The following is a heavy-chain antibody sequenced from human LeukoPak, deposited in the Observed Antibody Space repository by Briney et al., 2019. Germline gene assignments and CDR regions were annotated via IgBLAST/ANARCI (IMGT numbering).Heavy chain of an antibody. CDR2: INAYNGNT. J-gene: IGHJ4*02. CDR3: ARGRTSITGTTFFDY. D-gene: IGHD1-20*01. CDR1: GYTFTSYG. V-gene: IGHV1-18*01. Sequence: GAPVKVSCKASGYTFTSYGISWVRPAPGQGLEWMGWINAYNGNTNYAQKLQGRVTMTTDTSTSTAYVELRSLRYDDTAVYYCARGRTSITGTTFFDYWGQGTLVSVS.